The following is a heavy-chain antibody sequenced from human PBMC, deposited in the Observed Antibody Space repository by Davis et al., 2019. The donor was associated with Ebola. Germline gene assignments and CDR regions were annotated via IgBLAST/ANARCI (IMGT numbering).Heavy chain of an antibody. CDR1: GGSFSGYY. D-gene: IGHD2-2*01. Sequence: SETLSLTCAVYGGSFSGYYWTWIRQPPGKGLEWIGEINHSGSTNYNPSLKSRVTISVDTSKNQFSLKLSSVTAADTAVYYCARGPYCSSTSCHGSSYYYYGMDVWGQGTTVTVSS. J-gene: IGHJ6*02. CDR3: ARGPYCSSTSCHGSSYYYYGMDV. V-gene: IGHV4-34*01. CDR2: INHSGST.